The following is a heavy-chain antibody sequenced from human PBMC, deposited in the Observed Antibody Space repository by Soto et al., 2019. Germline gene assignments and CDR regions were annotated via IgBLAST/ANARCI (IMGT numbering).Heavy chain of an antibody. CDR2: ISYDGSNK. V-gene: IGHV3-30*18. D-gene: IGHD2-8*01. J-gene: IGHJ4*02. CDR1: GFTFSSYG. CDR3: AKDQVYADDY. Sequence: GGSLRLSCAASGFTFSSYGMHWVRQAPGKGLEWVAVISYDGSNKYYADSVKGRFTISRDNSKNTLYLQMNSLRAEDTAVYYCAKDQVYADDYWGQGTLVTVSS.